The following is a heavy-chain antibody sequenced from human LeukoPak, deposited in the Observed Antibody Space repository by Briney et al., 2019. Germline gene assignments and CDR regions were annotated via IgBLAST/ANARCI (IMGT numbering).Heavy chain of an antibody. CDR3: AREGTSDSSSWYRDSDAFDI. D-gene: IGHD6-13*01. Sequence: AGGSLRLSCAASGFTFSSYSMNWVRQAPGKGLEWVSSISSSSSYIYYADSVKGRFTISRDNAKNSLYLQMNSLRAEDTAVYYCAREGTSDSSSWYRDSDAFDIWGQGTMVTVSS. CDR2: ISSSSSYI. V-gene: IGHV3-21*01. CDR1: GFTFSSYS. J-gene: IGHJ3*02.